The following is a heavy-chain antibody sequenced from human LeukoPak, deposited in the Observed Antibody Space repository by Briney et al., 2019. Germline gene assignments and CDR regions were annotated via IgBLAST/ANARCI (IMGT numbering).Heavy chain of an antibody. J-gene: IGHJ4*02. Sequence: PGGSLRLSCAASGFTFSSYSMNWVRQAPGKGLEWVSSISSSSSYIYYADSVKGRFTISRDSAKNSLYLQMNSLRAEDTAVYYCARFGYCSSTSCLSHGDYWGQGTLVTVSS. CDR2: ISSSSSYI. D-gene: IGHD2-2*03. CDR3: ARFGYCSSTSCLSHGDY. V-gene: IGHV3-21*01. CDR1: GFTFSSYS.